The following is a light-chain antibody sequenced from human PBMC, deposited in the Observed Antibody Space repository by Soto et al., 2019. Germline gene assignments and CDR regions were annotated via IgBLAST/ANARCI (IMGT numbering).Light chain of an antibody. V-gene: IGLV1-40*01. J-gene: IGLJ1*01. CDR1: SSNIGAGYE. CDR2: EDT. CDR3: QSCDNSLSGSYV. Sequence: QSALTQPPSVSGAPGERVTISCTGSSSNIGAGYEVHWYQQLPGTSPKLLIYEDTDRPSGVPDRFSGSKSGTSASLAITGLLAEEEADYYCQSCDNSLSGSYVFGTGTKVTVL.